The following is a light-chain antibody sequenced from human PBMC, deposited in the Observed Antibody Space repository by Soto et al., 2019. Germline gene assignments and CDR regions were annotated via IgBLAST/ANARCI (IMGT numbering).Light chain of an antibody. J-gene: IGKJ4*01. CDR2: DAS. Sequence: EIVLTKSPATLSLSPGERATLSCRASQSVSSYVAWYQQKPGQAPRLLIYDASNRATGIPARFSGSGSGTDFTLTISSLDPEDFAVYYCQQRSNWPLTFGGGTKVAIK. V-gene: IGKV3-11*01. CDR1: QSVSSY. CDR3: QQRSNWPLT.